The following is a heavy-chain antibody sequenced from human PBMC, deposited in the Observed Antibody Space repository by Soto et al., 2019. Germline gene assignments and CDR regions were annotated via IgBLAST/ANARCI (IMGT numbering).Heavy chain of an antibody. CDR3: ARSKYGDYSNAFDI. J-gene: IGHJ3*02. Sequence: GESLKISCAASGFTFSSYDMNWVRPAPGKGLEWVSYISGGGDTIYYGDSVKGRFTMSRDNAKNSLYLQVNSLRGEDTAVYYCARSKYGDYSNAFDIWGQGTMVTV. D-gene: IGHD4-17*01. CDR1: GFTFSSYD. V-gene: IGHV3-48*03. CDR2: ISGGGDTI.